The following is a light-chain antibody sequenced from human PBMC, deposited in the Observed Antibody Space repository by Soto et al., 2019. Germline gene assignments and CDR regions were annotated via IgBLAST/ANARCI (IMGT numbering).Light chain of an antibody. CDR3: QQLNSYPHT. CDR2: DAS. CDR1: QSISSW. Sequence: DIQMTQSPSTLSASVGDRVTITCRASQSISSWLAWYQQKPGKAPKLLIYDASSLESGVPSRFSGSGSGTEFTLTISSLQPDDFATYYCQQLNSYPHTFGQGTKVDI. J-gene: IGKJ1*01. V-gene: IGKV1-5*01.